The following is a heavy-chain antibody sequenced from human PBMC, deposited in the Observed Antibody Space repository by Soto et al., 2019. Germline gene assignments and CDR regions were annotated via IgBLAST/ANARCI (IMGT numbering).Heavy chain of an antibody. CDR2: ISSSSSTR. D-gene: IGHD2-8*01. J-gene: IGHJ3*02. Sequence: GGSLRLSCAASGFTFSSYSMNWVRQAPGKGLEWVSYISSSSSTRYYADSVKGRFTISRDNAKNSLYLQMNSLRDEDTAVYYCAGVEYCTNGVCYSPDAFDIWGQGTMVTVSS. V-gene: IGHV3-48*02. CDR3: AGVEYCTNGVCYSPDAFDI. CDR1: GFTFSSYS.